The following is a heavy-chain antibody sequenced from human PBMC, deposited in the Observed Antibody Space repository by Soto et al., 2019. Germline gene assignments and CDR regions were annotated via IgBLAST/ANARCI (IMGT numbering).Heavy chain of an antibody. CDR3: ARRENYHHVPFFDF. D-gene: IGHD2-2*01. J-gene: IGHJ4*02. CDR2: VAYSGAT. V-gene: IGHV4-39*01. CDR1: ADSVTTSNYY. Sequence: SETLSLTCTVSADSVTTSNYYLGWVRQAPGKGLECLGSVAYSGATFYNPTLTSRVSMYVDTSKTQLSLRLTSVTAADTAVYFCARRENYHHVPFFDFSGQGILVTVSS.